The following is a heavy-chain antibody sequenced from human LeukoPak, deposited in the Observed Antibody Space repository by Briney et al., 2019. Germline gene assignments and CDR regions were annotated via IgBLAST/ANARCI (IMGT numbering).Heavy chain of an antibody. CDR2: ITGNGDNT. D-gene: IGHD3-9*01. CDR1: GFTFSSYS. J-gene: IGHJ6*03. CDR3: ARVRRYFDWLGGYYYYYMDV. Sequence: GGSLRLSCAASGFTFSSYSMHWVRQAPGKGLEYVSAITGNGDNTYYADSVKGRFTISRDNSKNTLYLQMGSLRAEDTAVYYCARVRRYFDWLGGYYYYYMDVWGKGTTVTISS. V-gene: IGHV3-64*02.